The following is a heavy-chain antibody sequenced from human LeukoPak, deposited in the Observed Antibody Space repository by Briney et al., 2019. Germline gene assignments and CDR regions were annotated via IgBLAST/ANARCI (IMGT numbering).Heavy chain of an antibody. D-gene: IGHD3-16*01. V-gene: IGHV1-69*01. J-gene: IGHJ2*01. CDR2: IIPIFGTA. CDR1: GGTFSSYA. Sequence: GASVKVSCKASGGTFSSYAISWVRQAPGQGLEWMGGIIPIFGTANYAQKFQGRVTITVDESTSTAYMELSSLRSEDTAVYYCARRGGGPYGEYWYFDLWGRGTLVTVSS. CDR3: ARRGGGPYGEYWYFDL.